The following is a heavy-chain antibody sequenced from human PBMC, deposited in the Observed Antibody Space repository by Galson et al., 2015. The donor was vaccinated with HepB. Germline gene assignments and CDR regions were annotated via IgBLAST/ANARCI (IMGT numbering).Heavy chain of an antibody. CDR2: INPNSGGT. CDR1: GYTFTGYY. D-gene: IGHD2-15*01. J-gene: IGHJ5*02. V-gene: IGHV1-2*06. Sequence: CKASGYTFTGYYMHWVRQAPGQGLEWMGRINPNSGGTNYAQKFQGRVTMTRDTSISTAYMELSRLRSDDTAVYYCARGGYCSGGSCSSNWFDPWGQGTLVTVSS. CDR3: ARGGYCSGGSCSSNWFDP.